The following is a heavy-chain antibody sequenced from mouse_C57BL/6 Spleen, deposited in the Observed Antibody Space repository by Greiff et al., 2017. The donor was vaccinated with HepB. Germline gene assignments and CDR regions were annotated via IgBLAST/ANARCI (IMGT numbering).Heavy chain of an antibody. Sequence: QVQLQQPGAELVRPGSSVKLSCTASGYTFTSYWMHWVKQRPIQGLEWIGNIEPSDSETHYNQKFKDKATLTVDKSSSTAYLQLSSLTSEDSAGYDCARWDYGRSYTTDFDVWGTGTTVTVSS. CDR3: ARWDYGRSYTTDFDV. J-gene: IGHJ1*03. D-gene: IGHD1-1*01. V-gene: IGHV1-52*01. CDR1: GYTFTSYW. CDR2: IEPSDSET.